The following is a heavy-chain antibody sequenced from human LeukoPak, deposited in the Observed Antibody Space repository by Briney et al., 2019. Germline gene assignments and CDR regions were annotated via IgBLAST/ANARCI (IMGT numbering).Heavy chain of an antibody. Sequence: GGSLRLSCTASGFTFGAFGLSWVRHAPGKGLEWVSFITSKVKSGAPVYSASVRRRFPISRADHTSIAYLHSNIPTPEDTALYYCTVFDYWGQGTLVTVSS. CDR2: ITSKVKSGAP. V-gene: IGHV3-49*04. CDR3: TVFDY. J-gene: IGHJ4*02. CDR1: GFTFGAFG.